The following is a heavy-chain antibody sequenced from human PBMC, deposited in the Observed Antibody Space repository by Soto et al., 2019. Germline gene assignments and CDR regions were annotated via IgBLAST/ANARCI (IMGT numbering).Heavy chain of an antibody. J-gene: IGHJ5*02. V-gene: IGHV4-34*01. CDR3: ARAYSSSWSPFDP. CDR2: INHSGST. CDR1: GGSFSGYY. Sequence: TSETLSLTCAVYGGSFSGYYWSWIRQPPGKGLEWIGEINHSGSTNYNPSLKSRVTISVDTSKNQFSLKLSSVTAADTAVYYCARAYSSSWSPFDPWGQGTLVTVSS. D-gene: IGHD6-13*01.